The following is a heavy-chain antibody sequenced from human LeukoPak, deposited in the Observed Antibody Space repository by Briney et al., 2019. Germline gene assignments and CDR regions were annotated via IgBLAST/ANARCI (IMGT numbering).Heavy chain of an antibody. V-gene: IGHV4-39*07. Sequence: SETLSLTCTVSGGSISSSSYYWGWIRQPPGKGLEWIGEINHSGSTNYNPSLKSRVTISVDTSKNQFSLKLSSVTAADTAVYYCARDSTYYYDSSGESNLDYWGQGTLVTVSS. CDR2: INHSGST. D-gene: IGHD3-22*01. CDR3: ARDSTYYYDSSGESNLDY. CDR1: GGSISSSSYY. J-gene: IGHJ4*02.